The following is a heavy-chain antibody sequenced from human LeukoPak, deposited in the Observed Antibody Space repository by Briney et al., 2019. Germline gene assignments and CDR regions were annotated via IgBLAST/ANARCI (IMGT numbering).Heavy chain of an antibody. CDR3: ARPRYDVVYFDY. V-gene: IGHV3-48*01. Sequence: GGSLRLSCAASGSTFSSYSMNWVRQAPGKGREWVSYINSISSTIYYADSVKGRFTTSRDNSKNSLYLQMNSLRAEDTAVYSCARPRYDVVYFDYWGQGTLVTVSS. J-gene: IGHJ4*02. CDR1: GSTFSSYS. CDR2: INSISSTI. D-gene: IGHD3-3*01.